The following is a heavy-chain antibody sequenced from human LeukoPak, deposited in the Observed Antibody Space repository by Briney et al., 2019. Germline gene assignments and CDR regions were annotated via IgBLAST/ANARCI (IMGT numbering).Heavy chain of an antibody. Sequence: HPGRSLRLSCAASGFTFDDYAMHWVRQAPGKGLEWVSGISWNSGSIGYADSVKGRFTISRDNAKNSLYLQMNSLRAEDMALYYCAKDYSSSAGDAFDIWGQGTMVTVSS. CDR1: GFTFDDYA. CDR3: AKDYSSSAGDAFDI. CDR2: ISWNSGSI. J-gene: IGHJ3*02. D-gene: IGHD6-6*01. V-gene: IGHV3-9*03.